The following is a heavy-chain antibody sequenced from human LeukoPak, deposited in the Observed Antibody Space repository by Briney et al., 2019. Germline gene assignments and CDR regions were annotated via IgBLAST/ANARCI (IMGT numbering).Heavy chain of an antibody. Sequence: ASVKVSCKASGYTFTGYYMHWVRQAPGQGLEWMGWINPNSGGTNYAQKFQGRVTMTRDTSISTAYMELSRLRSDDTAVYYCAKGDVYNSGAFDIWGQGTMVTVSS. CDR1: GYTFTGYY. CDR3: AKGDVYNSGAFDI. D-gene: IGHD5-24*01. J-gene: IGHJ3*02. CDR2: INPNSGGT. V-gene: IGHV1-2*02.